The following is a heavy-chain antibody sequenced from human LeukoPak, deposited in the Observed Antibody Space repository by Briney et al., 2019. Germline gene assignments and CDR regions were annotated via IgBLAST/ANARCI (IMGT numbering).Heavy chain of an antibody. D-gene: IGHD3-3*01. CDR2: ISAYNGNT. CDR1: GYTFTSYG. J-gene: IGHJ5*02. Sequence: ASVKVSCKASGYTFTSYGISWVRQAPGQGLEWMGWISAYNGNTNYAQKLQGRVTMTTDTSTSTAYMELRGLRSEDTAVYYCARTNRTIFGVVIPGGHPVWFDPWGQGTLVTVSS. V-gene: IGHV1-18*01. CDR3: ARTNRTIFGVVIPGGHPVWFDP.